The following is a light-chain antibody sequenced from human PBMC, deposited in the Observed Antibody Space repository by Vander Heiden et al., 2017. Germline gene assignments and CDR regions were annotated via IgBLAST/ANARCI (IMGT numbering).Light chain of an antibody. J-gene: IGKJ2*02. Sequence: DIQMTQSPSSLSASIGDRVTITCRASQNTNNFLNWYQQKPGKALKLLIYSASTLQSGVPSRFSGSGSGTDFTLTISSLEAEDFATYYCQQTYTKRTFGQGTKLEL. CDR1: QNTNNF. CDR2: SAS. V-gene: IGKV1-39*01. CDR3: QQTYTKRT.